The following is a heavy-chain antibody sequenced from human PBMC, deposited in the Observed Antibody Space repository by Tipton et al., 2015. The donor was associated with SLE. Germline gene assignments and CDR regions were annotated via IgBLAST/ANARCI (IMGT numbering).Heavy chain of an antibody. Sequence: SLRLSCEGSGFTLSNYAVTWVRQAPGKGLEWVSFIYRGGSTYYADSVKGRFTISRDTSKNTVFLQMNSLKDEDTAVYYCAKEDGYCTGGSCPTGWFDPWGLGTLVTVSS. J-gene: IGHJ5*02. CDR2: IYRGGST. V-gene: IGHV3-23*03. D-gene: IGHD2-15*01. CDR3: AKEDGYCTGGSCPTGWFDP. CDR1: GFTLSNYA.